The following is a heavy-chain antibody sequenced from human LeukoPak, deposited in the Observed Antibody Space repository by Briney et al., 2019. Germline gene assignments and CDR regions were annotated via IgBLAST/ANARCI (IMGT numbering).Heavy chain of an antibody. CDR2: ISSSSSYI. CDR3: ARDSSGGSNDAFDI. CDR1: GFTVSSNY. V-gene: IGHV3-21*01. D-gene: IGHD2-15*01. Sequence: GGSLRLSCAASGFTVSSNYISWVRQAPGKGLEWVSSISSSSSYIYYADSVKGRFTISRDNAKNSLYLQMNSLRAEDTAVYYCARDSSGGSNDAFDIWGQGTMVTVSS. J-gene: IGHJ3*02.